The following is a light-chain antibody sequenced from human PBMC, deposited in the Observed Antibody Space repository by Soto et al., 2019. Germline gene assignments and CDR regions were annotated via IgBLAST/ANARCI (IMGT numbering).Light chain of an antibody. J-gene: IGLJ1*01. Sequence: QSVLTQPASVSGSPGQSITISCTGTSSDVGGYNFVSWYQQHPGKVPKLMIYDVSDRPSGVSNRFSGSKSGNTASLTISELQAEDEADYYCCSYTRSSAHVFGTGTKVTVL. V-gene: IGLV2-14*03. CDR3: CSYTRSSAHV. CDR2: DVS. CDR1: SSDVGGYNF.